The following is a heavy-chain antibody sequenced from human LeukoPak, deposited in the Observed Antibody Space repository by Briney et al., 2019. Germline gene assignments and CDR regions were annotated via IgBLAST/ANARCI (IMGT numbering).Heavy chain of an antibody. J-gene: IGHJ4*02. CDR2: ISASGGGT. CDR3: AKPLSPEGELPPFDY. CDR1: GFTFSSYA. Sequence: GGSLRLSCAASGFTFSSYAMSWVRQAPGKGLEWVSAISASGGGTYYADSVKGRFTISRDNSKNTLYLQMDRLRAEDTGVYYCAKPLSPEGELPPFDYWGQGPLAPVSS. V-gene: IGHV3-23*01. D-gene: IGHD1-26*01.